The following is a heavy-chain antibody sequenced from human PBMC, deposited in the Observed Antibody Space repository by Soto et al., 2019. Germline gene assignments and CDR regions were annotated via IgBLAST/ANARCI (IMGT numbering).Heavy chain of an antibody. CDR2: IKHDGSEK. CDR1: GFTLRRYL. CDR3: VRDDELFFDS. Sequence: GGFLRLACAASGFTLRRYLMSLVRQAPGKGLEWVANIKHDGSEKYYADSVKGRFTISRDNAKNSLYLQMNNLRADDTAVYYCVRDDELFFDSCGQGSLVTVSS. V-gene: IGHV3-7*01. D-gene: IGHD1-7*01. J-gene: IGHJ4*02.